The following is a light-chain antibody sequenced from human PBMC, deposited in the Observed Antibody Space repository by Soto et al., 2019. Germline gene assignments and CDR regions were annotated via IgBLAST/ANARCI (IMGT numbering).Light chain of an antibody. CDR3: QQRYNWPVT. CDR2: GAS. V-gene: IGKV3-15*01. J-gene: IGKJ5*01. CDR1: QSVSSN. Sequence: EIVMTQSPATLSVSPGGRATLSCRASQSVSSNLAWYQQKPGQAPRVLIYGASTRATGIPARFSGSGSGTDFTLTISSLEPEDVSVYYCQQRYNWPVTFGQGTRLEI.